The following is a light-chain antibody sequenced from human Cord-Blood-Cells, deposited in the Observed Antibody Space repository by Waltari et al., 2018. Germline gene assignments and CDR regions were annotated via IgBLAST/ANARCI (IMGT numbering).Light chain of an antibody. CDR1: QSVLYSSNNKNY. Sequence: IVLTHSPDSLAVSLGATATINCKSSQSVLYSSNNKNYLAWYQQKPGQPPKLLIYWASTRESGVPDRFSGSGSGTDFTLTISSLQAEDVAVYYCQQYYSTPRTFGQGTKVEIK. J-gene: IGKJ1*01. CDR2: WAS. V-gene: IGKV4-1*01. CDR3: QQYYSTPRT.